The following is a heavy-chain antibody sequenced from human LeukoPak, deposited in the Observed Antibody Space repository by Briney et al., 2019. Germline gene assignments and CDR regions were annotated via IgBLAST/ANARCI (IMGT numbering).Heavy chain of an antibody. CDR1: GGSISSYY. CDR2: IYYSGST. V-gene: IGHV4-59*01. D-gene: IGHD3-22*01. CDR3: ARDSYYDSSGHDAFDI. J-gene: IGHJ3*02. Sequence: SETLSLTCTVSGGSISSYYWSRIRQPPGKGLEWIGYIYYSGSTNYNPSLKSRVTISVDTSKNQFSLKLSSVTAADTAVYYCARDSYYDSSGHDAFDIWGQGTMVTVSS.